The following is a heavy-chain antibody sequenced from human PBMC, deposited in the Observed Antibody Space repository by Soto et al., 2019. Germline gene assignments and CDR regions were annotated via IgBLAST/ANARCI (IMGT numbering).Heavy chain of an antibody. D-gene: IGHD3-10*01. Sequence: GGSLRLSWVASGFSLGRHAMGWVRQTPGKRLEWVSGISVSGGRTYYAASVKGRFTTSRDNSNNTLSLQMHILRVEDTAVYFCAKGGYYSLFDIWGQGTMVTVSS. CDR3: AKGGYYSLFDI. J-gene: IGHJ3*02. V-gene: IGHV3-23*01. CDR2: ISVSGGRT. CDR1: GFSLGRHA.